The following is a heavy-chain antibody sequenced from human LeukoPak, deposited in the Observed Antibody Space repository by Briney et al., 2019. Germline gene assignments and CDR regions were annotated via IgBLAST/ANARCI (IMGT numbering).Heavy chain of an antibody. CDR1: GFTFSNAW. D-gene: IGHD4-17*01. V-gene: IGHV3-15*01. CDR3: TTGAMTTVNPFDY. J-gene: IGHJ4*02. Sequence: KPGGSLRLSCAASGFTFSNAWMSWVRQAPGKGLEWVGRIKSKTDGGTTDYAAPVKGRFTISRDDSKNTLYLQKNSLKTEDTAVYYCTTGAMTTVNPFDYWGQGTLVTVSS. CDR2: IKSKTDGGTT.